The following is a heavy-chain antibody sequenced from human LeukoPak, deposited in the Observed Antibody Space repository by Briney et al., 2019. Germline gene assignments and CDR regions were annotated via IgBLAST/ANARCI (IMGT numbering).Heavy chain of an antibody. CDR2: ISSSSSYI. J-gene: IGHJ4*02. CDR1: GFTFSSYS. Sequence: GGSLRLSCAASGFTFSSYSMNWVRQAPGKGLEWVSSISSSSSYIYYADSVKGRFTISRDNAKNSLYLQMNSLRAEDTAVYYCASGHAMGYGSGSYYYWGQGTLVTVSS. CDR3: ASGHAMGYGSGSYYY. V-gene: IGHV3-21*01. D-gene: IGHD3-10*01.